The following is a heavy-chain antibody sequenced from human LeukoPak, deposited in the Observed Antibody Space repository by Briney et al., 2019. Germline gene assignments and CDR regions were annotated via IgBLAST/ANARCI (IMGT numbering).Heavy chain of an antibody. CDR2: IYSGGST. CDR1: GFTFSDYY. Sequence: GGSLRLSCAASGFTFSDYYMSWVRQAPGKGLEWVSVIYSGGSTYYADSVKGRFTISRDNSKNTLYLQMNSLRAEDTAAYYCARGAITITSPLDYWGQGTLVTVSS. J-gene: IGHJ4*02. V-gene: IGHV3-66*01. CDR3: ARGAITITSPLDY. D-gene: IGHD3-3*01.